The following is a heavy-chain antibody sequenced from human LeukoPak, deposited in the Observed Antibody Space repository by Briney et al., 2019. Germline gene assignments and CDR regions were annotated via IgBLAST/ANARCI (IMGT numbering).Heavy chain of an antibody. CDR1: GYTFTSYD. CDR3: ARAASGGYYYDSSGYYPLLD. CDR2: MNPNSGNT. V-gene: IGHV1-8*01. Sequence: ASVKVSCKASGYTFTSYDINWVRQATGQGLEWMGWMNPNSGNTGYAQKFQGRVTMTRNTSISTAYMELSSLRSKDTAVYYCARAASGGYYYDSSGYYPLLDWGQGTLVTVSS. D-gene: IGHD3-22*01. J-gene: IGHJ4*02.